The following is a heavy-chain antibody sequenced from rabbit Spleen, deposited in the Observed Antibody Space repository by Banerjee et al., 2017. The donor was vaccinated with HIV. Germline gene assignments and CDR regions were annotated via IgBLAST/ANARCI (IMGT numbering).Heavy chain of an antibody. CDR1: GFDLSSDYY. Sequence: QSLEESGGDLVKPGASLTLTCTASGFDLSSDYYMCWVRQAPGKGLEWIACIYTGSSGTPNYASWAKGRFTISKTSSTTVTLQMTSLTAADTATYFCARSYTGNGAYRYSLWGPGTLVTVS. CDR2: IYTGSSGTP. J-gene: IGHJ4*01. V-gene: IGHV1S40*01. D-gene: IGHD1-1*01. CDR3: ARSYTGNGAYRYSL.